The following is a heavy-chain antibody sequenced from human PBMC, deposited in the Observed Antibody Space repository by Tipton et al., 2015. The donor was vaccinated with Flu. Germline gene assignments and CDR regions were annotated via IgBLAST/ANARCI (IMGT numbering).Heavy chain of an antibody. D-gene: IGHD1-20*01. CDR2: MSPNTGNT. Sequence: QLVQSGAEVKKPGASVKVSCKASGYTFTSYSIQWVRQAPGQRLEWMGWMSPNTGNTGYAQKFQGRVTMTRDTSISTAFMELSSLRSEDTAVYYCARVPPFNNWNDESDYWGQGTLVTVSS. V-gene: IGHV1-8*02. CDR1: GYTFTSYS. J-gene: IGHJ4*02. CDR3: ARVPPFNNWNDESDY.